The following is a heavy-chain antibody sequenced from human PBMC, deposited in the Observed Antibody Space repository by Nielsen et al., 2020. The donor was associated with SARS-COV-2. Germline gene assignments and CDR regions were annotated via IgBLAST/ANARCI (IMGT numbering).Heavy chain of an antibody. V-gene: IGHV3-30-3*02. CDR3: AKSMTTVTAYYYYGADV. D-gene: IGHD4-17*01. Sequence: GGSLRLSCAASGFTFSSFALHWVRQAPGKGLEWVAVISYDGSNKYYADSVKGRFTISRDNSKNTLYLEMNRLRAADTAVYYCAKSMTTVTAYYYYGADVWGQGTTVTVSS. CDR2: ISYDGSNK. CDR1: GFTFSSFA. J-gene: IGHJ6*02.